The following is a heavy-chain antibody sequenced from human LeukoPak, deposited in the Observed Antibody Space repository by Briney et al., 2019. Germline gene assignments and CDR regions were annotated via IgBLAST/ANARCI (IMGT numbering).Heavy chain of an antibody. V-gene: IGHV3-73*01. J-gene: IGHJ5*02. D-gene: IGHD1-26*01. CDR2: IDKEKNSYATAS. Sequence: GGSLKLSCAASGLTFSGSAIHWVRQSFGKGLEWIGHIDKEKNSYATASAYAVSVEGRFTVSRDDSKNMAFLQMSGLKTEDTTLYFLTRDSGTYNWLDPWGQGTLVTVSS. CDR3: TRDSGTYNWLDP. CDR1: GLTFSGSA.